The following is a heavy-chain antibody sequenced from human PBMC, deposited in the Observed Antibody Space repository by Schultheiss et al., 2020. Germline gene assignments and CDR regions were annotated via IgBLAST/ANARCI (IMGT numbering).Heavy chain of an antibody. CDR1: GGSISSYY. J-gene: IGHJ6*03. D-gene: IGHD2-2*01. CDR3: ARVVPAASLDYYYYMDV. CDR2: INHSGST. Sequence: SQTLSLTCTVSGGSISSYYWSWIRQPPGKGLEWIGEINHSGSTNYNPSLKSRVTISVDTSKNNFSLKMTSVTAADTAVYYCARVVPAASLDYYYYMDVWGKGTTVTVSS. V-gene: IGHV4-34*01.